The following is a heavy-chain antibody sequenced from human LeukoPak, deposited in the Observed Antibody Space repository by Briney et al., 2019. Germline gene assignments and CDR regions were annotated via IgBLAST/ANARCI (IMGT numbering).Heavy chain of an antibody. CDR1: GYTFTSYA. Sequence: ASVKVSCKASGYTFTSYAMNWVRQAPGQGLEWMGWINTNTGNPTYAQGFTGRFVSSLDTSVSTAYLQISSLKAEDTAVYYCARAFSGYSSSWYWDGYYYYYMDVWGKGTTVTVSS. J-gene: IGHJ6*03. CDR2: INTNTGNP. D-gene: IGHD6-13*01. V-gene: IGHV7-4-1*02. CDR3: ARAFSGYSSSWYWDGYYYYYMDV.